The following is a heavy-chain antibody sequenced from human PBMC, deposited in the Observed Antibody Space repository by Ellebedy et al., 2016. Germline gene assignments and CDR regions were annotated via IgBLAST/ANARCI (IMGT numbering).Heavy chain of an antibody. CDR2: ISSSSSTI. Sequence: GESLKISXAASGFTFSSYSMNWVRQAPGKGLEWVSYISSSSSTIYYADSVKGRFTISRDNAKNSLYLQMNSLRAEDTAVYYCACQTIFGVDAFDIWGQGTMVTVSS. V-gene: IGHV3-48*01. J-gene: IGHJ3*02. D-gene: IGHD3-3*01. CDR3: ACQTIFGVDAFDI. CDR1: GFTFSSYS.